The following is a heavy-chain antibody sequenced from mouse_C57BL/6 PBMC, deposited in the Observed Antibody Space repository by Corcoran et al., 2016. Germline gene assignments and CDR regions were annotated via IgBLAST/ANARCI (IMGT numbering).Heavy chain of an antibody. CDR1: GYTFTTYG. V-gene: IGHV9-3*01. D-gene: IGHD1-1*01. Sequence: QIQLVQSGPELKKPGETVKISCKASGYTFTTYGMSWVKQAPGKGLKWMGWINTYSGVPTYADDFKGRFAFSLETSASTAYLQINNRKNEDTATYFCARQNYGSGYWYFDVWGTGTTVTVSS. CDR2: INTYSGVP. J-gene: IGHJ1*03. CDR3: ARQNYGSGYWYFDV.